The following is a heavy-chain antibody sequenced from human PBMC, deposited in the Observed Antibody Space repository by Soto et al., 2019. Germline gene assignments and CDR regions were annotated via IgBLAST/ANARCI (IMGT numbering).Heavy chain of an antibody. Sequence: GESLKISGNGSGYSFTSYWISWVRQMPGKGLEWMGRIDPSDSYTNYSPSFQGHVTISADKSISTAYLQWSSLKASDTAMYYCAIPGSWYGGRSYYGMDVWGQGTTVTVSS. CDR1: GYSFTSYW. CDR3: AIPGSWYGGRSYYGMDV. CDR2: IDPSDSYT. J-gene: IGHJ6*02. D-gene: IGHD2-15*01. V-gene: IGHV5-10-1*01.